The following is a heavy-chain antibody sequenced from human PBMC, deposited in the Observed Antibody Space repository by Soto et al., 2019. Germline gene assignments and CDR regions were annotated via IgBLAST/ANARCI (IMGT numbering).Heavy chain of an antibody. CDR3: AKDQTEEPGGRYDILTGYSPAAPAYYYFDY. Sequence: GGSLRLSCAASGFTFSSYGMHWVRQAPGKGLEWVAVISYDGSNKYYADSVKGRFTISRDNSKNTLYLQMNSLRAEDTAVYYCAKDQTEEPGGRYDILTGYSPAAPAYYYFDYWGQGTLVTVSS. J-gene: IGHJ4*02. V-gene: IGHV3-30*18. CDR2: ISYDGSNK. D-gene: IGHD3-9*01. CDR1: GFTFSSYG.